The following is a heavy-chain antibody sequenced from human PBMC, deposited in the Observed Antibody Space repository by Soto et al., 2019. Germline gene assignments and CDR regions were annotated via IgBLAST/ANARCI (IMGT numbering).Heavy chain of an antibody. CDR3: TSLGSNRKQQLGLNWFAP. CDR2: INHSGST. Sequence: SETLSLTCAVYGGSFSDYHWTWIRQPPGKGLEWIGEINHSGSTNYNPSLKSRVTISVDTSKNQFSLKLSSVTAADTAVYYCTSLGSNRKQQLGLNWFAPWGQGTLVTVSS. J-gene: IGHJ5*02. CDR1: GGSFSDYH. D-gene: IGHD6-13*01. V-gene: IGHV4-34*01.